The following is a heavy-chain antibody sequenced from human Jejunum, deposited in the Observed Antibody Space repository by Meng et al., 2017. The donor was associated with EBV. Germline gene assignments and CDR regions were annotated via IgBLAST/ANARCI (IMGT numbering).Heavy chain of an antibody. CDR3: ARDQGRDYDSSTYYTH. D-gene: IGHD3-22*01. Sequence: VALVQSGCEVKKPGSSVKVSCKASGGTFSSYVINWVRQAPGQGLEWMGGIIPIFGRTNYALEFQDRVTITADKFTSTVYMEMSSLKSEDTAVYYCARDQGRDYDSSTYYTHWGRGTLVTVSS. J-gene: IGHJ4*02. CDR2: IIPIFGRT. CDR1: GGTFSSYV. V-gene: IGHV1-69*06.